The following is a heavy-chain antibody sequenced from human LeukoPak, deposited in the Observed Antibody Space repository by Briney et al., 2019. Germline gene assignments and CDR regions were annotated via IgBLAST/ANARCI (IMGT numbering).Heavy chain of an antibody. Sequence: SETLSLTCNVSGGSISSSSYYWGWIRQPPGKGLEWIGNIYYSGTANYNPSLKSRVIISVDTSKNQFSLKLSPVTAADTAVYYCARVGVDDSGNIIKYFFDYWGQGTLVTVSS. CDR1: GGSISSSSYY. CDR2: IYYSGTA. V-gene: IGHV4-61*05. J-gene: IGHJ4*02. D-gene: IGHD4-23*01. CDR3: ARVGVDDSGNIIKYFFDY.